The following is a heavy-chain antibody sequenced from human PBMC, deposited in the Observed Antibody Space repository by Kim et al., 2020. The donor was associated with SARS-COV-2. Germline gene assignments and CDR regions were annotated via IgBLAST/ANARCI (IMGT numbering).Heavy chain of an antibody. V-gene: IGHV1-18*01. Sequence: NTNSAQKLQGRVTMTTDTSTSTAYMELRSLRSDDTAVYYCARDTNNWFDPWGQGTLVTVSS. CDR3: ARDTNNWFDP. CDR2: NT. J-gene: IGHJ5*02. D-gene: IGHD1-26*01.